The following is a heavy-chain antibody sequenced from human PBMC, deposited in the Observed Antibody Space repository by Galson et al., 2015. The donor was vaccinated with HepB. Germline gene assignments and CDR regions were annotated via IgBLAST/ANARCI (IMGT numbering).Heavy chain of an antibody. Sequence: SLRLSCAASGFTFSSYAMHWVRQAPGEGLEWVAMISYDGSDKFYAGSVKGRFTISRDNSKNTLSLQMNSLRPEDTAVFYCARDAFCSSSSCSRRGWFDPWGQGTQVTVSS. CDR2: ISYDGSDK. V-gene: IGHV3-30-3*01. D-gene: IGHD2-2*01. CDR1: GFTFSSYA. J-gene: IGHJ5*02. CDR3: ARDAFCSSSSCSRRGWFDP.